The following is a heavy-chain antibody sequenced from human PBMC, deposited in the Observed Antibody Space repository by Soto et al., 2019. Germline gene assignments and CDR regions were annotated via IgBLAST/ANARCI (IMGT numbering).Heavy chain of an antibody. J-gene: IGHJ4*02. CDR1: GYTFTRYY. CDR3: ARELGGTTVNTLFDH. CDR2: VNPSGDNT. V-gene: IGHV1-46*01. Sequence: QVQLVQSGAEVKKPGASVKVSCKASGYTFTRYYIHWVRQAPGQGLEWMGIVNPSGDNTNYAQKFRGRVTMTRDTSTNTVHTELSSLRSEDTAVYFCARELGGTTVNTLFDHWGQGTVVTVSS. D-gene: IGHD4-17*01.